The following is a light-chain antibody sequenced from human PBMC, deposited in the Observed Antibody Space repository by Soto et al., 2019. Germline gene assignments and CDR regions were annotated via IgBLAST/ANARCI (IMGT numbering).Light chain of an antibody. J-gene: IGLJ1*01. CDR2: KNN. CDR1: SSNIGSHN. Sequence: VLTQPPSASGTPGQRVSISCSGGSSNIGSHNVYWYQQLPGTAPKLLIFKNNQRPSGVPDRFSGSKSGTSASLAISGLRSEDEADYYCAAWDDSLSGRVFGTGTKVTVL. V-gene: IGLV1-47*01. CDR3: AAWDDSLSGRV.